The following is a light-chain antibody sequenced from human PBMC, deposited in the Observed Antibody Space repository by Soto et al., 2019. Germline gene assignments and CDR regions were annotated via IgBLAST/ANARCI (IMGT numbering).Light chain of an antibody. CDR2: EVS. CDR1: SSDVGGYKY. CDR3: SSYAGSNNWV. J-gene: IGLJ2*01. V-gene: IGLV2-8*01. Sequence: QSVLTQPPSASGSLGQSVTISCIGTSSDVGGYKYVSWYQQHPGKAPKLMIYEVSKRPSGVPDRLSGSKSGNTASLTVSGLQAEDEADYYCSSYAGSNNWVFGGGTKLTVL.